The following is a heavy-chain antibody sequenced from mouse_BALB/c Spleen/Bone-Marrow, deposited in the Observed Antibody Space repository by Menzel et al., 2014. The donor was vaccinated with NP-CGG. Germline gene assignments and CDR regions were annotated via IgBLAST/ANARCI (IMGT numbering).Heavy chain of an antibody. Sequence: EVQLQESGGGLVKPGGSLKLSCAASGFTFSSYAMSWVRQSPEKRLEWVAEISSGGSYTYYPDTVTSRFTISRDNAKNTLYLEMSSLRPEDTAMYYCAREGAYWGQGTLVTVSA. CDR1: GFTFSSYA. CDR3: AREGAY. CDR2: ISSGGSYT. V-gene: IGHV5-9-4*01. J-gene: IGHJ3*01.